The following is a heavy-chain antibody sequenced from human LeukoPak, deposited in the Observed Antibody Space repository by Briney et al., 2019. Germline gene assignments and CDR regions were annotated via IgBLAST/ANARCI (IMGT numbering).Heavy chain of an antibody. CDR2: ISGSSTI. V-gene: IGHV3-48*01. CDR1: GFTFSSYS. J-gene: IGHJ4*02. CDR3: ARDRYPTPDGIVATTNYFDY. D-gene: IGHD5-12*01. Sequence: GGSLRLSCAASGFTFSSYSMNWVRQAPGKGLEWVSYISGSSTIYYADSVKGRFTISRDNAKNSLYLQMNSLRAEDTAVYYCARDRYPTPDGIVATTNYFDYWGQGTLVTVSS.